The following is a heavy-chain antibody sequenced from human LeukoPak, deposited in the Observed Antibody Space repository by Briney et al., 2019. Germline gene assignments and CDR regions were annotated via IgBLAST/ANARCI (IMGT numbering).Heavy chain of an antibody. CDR3: ARDQYSGYDLYDFDY. D-gene: IGHD5-12*01. V-gene: IGHV3-30-3*01. J-gene: IGHJ4*02. CDR2: ISYDGSNK. CDR1: GFTFSSYA. Sequence: GETLRLSCAASGFTFSSYAMHWVRQAPGDGLEREAVISYDGSNKYYADSVKSRFTISRDNSKNTLYLQMNSLRAEDTAVYYCARDQYSGYDLYDFDYWGQGTLVTVSS.